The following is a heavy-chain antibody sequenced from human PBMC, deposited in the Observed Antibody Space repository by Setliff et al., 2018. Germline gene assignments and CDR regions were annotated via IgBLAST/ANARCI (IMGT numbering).Heavy chain of an antibody. CDR1: GYTFTSYY. V-gene: IGHV1-18*04. CDR3: ARARRTVVVVAATIFDY. D-gene: IGHD2-15*01. J-gene: IGHJ4*02. CDR2: ISAYNGNT. Sequence: ASVKVSCKASGYTFTSYYMHWVRQAPGQGLEWMGWISAYNGNTNYAQKLQGRVTITADESTSTAYMELSSLRSEDTAVYYCARARRTVVVVAATIFDYWGQGTLVTVSS.